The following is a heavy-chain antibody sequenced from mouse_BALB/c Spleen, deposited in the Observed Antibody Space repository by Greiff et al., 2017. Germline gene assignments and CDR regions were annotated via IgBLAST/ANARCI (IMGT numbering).Heavy chain of an antibody. J-gene: IGHJ1*01. CDR2: ISSGSSTI. V-gene: IGHV5-17*02. D-gene: IGHD4-1*01. CDR1: GFTFSSFG. CDR3: AREGWDAYFDV. Sequence: EVKLMESGGGLVQPGGSRKLSCAASGFTFSSFGMHWVRQAPEKGLEWVAYISSGSSTIYYADTVKGRFTISRDNPKNTLFLQMTSLRSEDTAMYYCAREGWDAYFDVWGAGTTVTVSA.